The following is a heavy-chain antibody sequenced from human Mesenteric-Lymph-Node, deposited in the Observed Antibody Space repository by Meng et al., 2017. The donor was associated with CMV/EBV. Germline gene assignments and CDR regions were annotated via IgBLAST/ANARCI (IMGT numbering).Heavy chain of an antibody. CDR2: IFHTGST. Sequence: PPFPFSFVSISGGTWWSWVRQPPGKGLQWIGEIFHTGSTNYNPSLKSRVTMSVDKSKNQFSLKLSSVTAADTAVYYCAMTACYTCNYWGQGTLVTVSS. CDR1: FVSISGGTW. V-gene: IGHV4-4*02. D-gene: IGHD2-15*01. CDR3: AMTACYTCNY. J-gene: IGHJ4*02.